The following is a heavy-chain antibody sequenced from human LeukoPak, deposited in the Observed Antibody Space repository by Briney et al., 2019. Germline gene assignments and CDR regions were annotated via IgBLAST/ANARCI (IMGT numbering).Heavy chain of an antibody. D-gene: IGHD1-26*01. V-gene: IGHV3-23*01. CDR1: GFTFSGYA. Sequence: EGSLRLSCAASGFTFSGYAMTWVRQAPGKGLEWVSAISGRGDASYYAESVKGRFTISRDNSKSTLYLQMNSLRAEDTAVYYCAKAPPDKWEYYYGMDVWGKGTTVTVSS. CDR2: ISGRGDAS. J-gene: IGHJ6*04. CDR3: AKAPPDKWEYYYGMDV.